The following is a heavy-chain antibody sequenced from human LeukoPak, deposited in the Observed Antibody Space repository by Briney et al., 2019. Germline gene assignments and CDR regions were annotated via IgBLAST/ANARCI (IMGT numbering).Heavy chain of an antibody. CDR1: GGTFSSYA. V-gene: IGHV1-69*04. Sequence: ASVKVSCKASGGTFSSYAISWVRQAPGQGLEWMGRIIPILGMANYAQKFQGRATITADKSTSTAYMELSSLRSEDTAVYYCAPRGDYDFWSGSPWGQGTLVTVSS. CDR3: APRGDYDFWSGSP. J-gene: IGHJ5*02. D-gene: IGHD3-3*01. CDR2: IIPILGMA.